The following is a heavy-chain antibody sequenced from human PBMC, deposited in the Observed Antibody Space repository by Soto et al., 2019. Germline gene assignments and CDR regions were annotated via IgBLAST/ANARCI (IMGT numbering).Heavy chain of an antibody. J-gene: IGHJ6*02. Sequence: EVQLVESGGGLVKPGGSLRLSCAASGFTFSSYSVNWVRQAPGKGLEWVSSISSSSSYIYYADSVKGRFTISRDNAKNSLYLQMNSLRAEDTAVYYCARGGLTIFGVATGHYYYGMDVWGQGTTVTVSS. CDR1: GFTFSSYS. D-gene: IGHD3-3*01. V-gene: IGHV3-21*01. CDR2: ISSSSSYI. CDR3: ARGGLTIFGVATGHYYYGMDV.